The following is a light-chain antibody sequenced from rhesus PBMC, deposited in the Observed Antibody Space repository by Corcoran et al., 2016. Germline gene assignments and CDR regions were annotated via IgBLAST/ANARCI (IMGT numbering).Light chain of an antibody. J-gene: IGKJ2*01. V-gene: IGKV1-25*01. CDR2: VAS. CDR1: QGITDD. Sequence: DIQMTQSPSSLSASVGDRVTITCRASQGITDDLAWYQQKPGETPKLLLFVASTLQSGIPSRFSGGGSGTDFTLTITSLQSEDFATYYCQHYSTIPYTFGQGTKVEIK. CDR3: QHYSTIPYT.